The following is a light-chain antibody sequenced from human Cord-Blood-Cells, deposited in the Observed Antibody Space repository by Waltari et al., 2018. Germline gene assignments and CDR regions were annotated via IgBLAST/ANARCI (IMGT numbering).Light chain of an antibody. CDR2: DAS. Sequence: DIQMTQSPSSLPASVGDRVTITCQASQDISNYLNWYQQKPGKAPKLLIYDASNLETGVPSRFSGSGSGTDFTFTISSLQPEDIATYYCQQYDNLPPVVTFGPGTKVDIK. CDR1: QDISNY. V-gene: IGKV1-33*01. J-gene: IGKJ3*01. CDR3: QQYDNLPPVVT.